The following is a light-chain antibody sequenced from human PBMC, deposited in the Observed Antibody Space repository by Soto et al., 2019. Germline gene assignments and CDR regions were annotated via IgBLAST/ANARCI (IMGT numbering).Light chain of an antibody. Sequence: AIQLTQSPASLSSSVGDRVTITCRASQGVSSALAWYQQKPGKAPNLLIYDASSLESGVPSRFSGGGSGTDFTLTISSLQPEDFATYYCQRFNSYPLTFGGGTKVEI. CDR1: QGVSSA. CDR3: QRFNSYPLT. CDR2: DAS. V-gene: IGKV1-13*02. J-gene: IGKJ4*01.